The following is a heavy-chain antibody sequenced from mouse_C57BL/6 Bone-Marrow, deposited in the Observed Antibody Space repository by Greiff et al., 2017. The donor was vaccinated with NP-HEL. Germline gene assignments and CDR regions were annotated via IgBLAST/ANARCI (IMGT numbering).Heavy chain of an antibody. CDR2: INPNYGTT. D-gene: IGHD1-1*01. Sequence: VQLQQSGPELVKPGASVKISCKASGYSFTDYNMNWVKQSNGKSLEWIGVINPNYGTTSYNPKFKGKATLTVDQSSSTAYMQLNSLTSEDSAVYYCAMCDYYGSSYRAMDYWGQGTSVTVSS. CDR3: AMCDYYGSSYRAMDY. CDR1: GYSFTDYN. J-gene: IGHJ4*01. V-gene: IGHV1-39*01.